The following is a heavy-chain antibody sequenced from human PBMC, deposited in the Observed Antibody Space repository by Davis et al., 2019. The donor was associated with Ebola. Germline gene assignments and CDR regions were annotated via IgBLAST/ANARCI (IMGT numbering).Heavy chain of an antibody. Sequence: AASVKVSCKASGYTFTSYGISWVRQAPGQGLEWMGWISAYNGNTNYAQKFQGRVTMTRDTSTSTVYMELSSLRSEDTAVYYCARSHYGGIDYWGQGTLVTVSS. D-gene: IGHD4-23*01. CDR1: GYTFTSYG. V-gene: IGHV1-18*01. J-gene: IGHJ4*02. CDR3: ARSHYGGIDY. CDR2: ISAYNGNT.